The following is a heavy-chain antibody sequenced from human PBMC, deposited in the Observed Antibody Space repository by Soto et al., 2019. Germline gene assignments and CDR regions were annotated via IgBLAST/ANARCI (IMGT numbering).Heavy chain of an antibody. D-gene: IGHD2-15*01. CDR3: ARILRPSRGWFDP. J-gene: IGHJ5*02. Sequence: SETLSLTCTVSGGSISSSSYYWGWIRQPPGKGLEWIGSIYYSGSTYYNPSLKSRVTISVDTSKNQFSLKLSSVTAADTAVYYCARILRPSRGWFDPWGQGTLVTVSS. V-gene: IGHV4-39*01. CDR1: GGSISSSSYY. CDR2: IYYSGST.